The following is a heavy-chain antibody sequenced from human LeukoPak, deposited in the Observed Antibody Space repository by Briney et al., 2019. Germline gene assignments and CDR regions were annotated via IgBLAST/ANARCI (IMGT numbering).Heavy chain of an antibody. J-gene: IGHJ6*03. V-gene: IGHV3-48*03. CDR1: GFTFSSFE. Sequence: PGGPLRLSCAASGFTFSSFEVTWVRQAPGKGLEWLSYISTSGTTIYYADSVKGRFTISRDNAKNSLYLQMNSLRAEDTAVYYCARLDYSNYGAYYYYYMDVWGKGTTVTVSS. CDR2: ISTSGTTI. D-gene: IGHD4-11*01. CDR3: ARLDYSNYGAYYYYYMDV.